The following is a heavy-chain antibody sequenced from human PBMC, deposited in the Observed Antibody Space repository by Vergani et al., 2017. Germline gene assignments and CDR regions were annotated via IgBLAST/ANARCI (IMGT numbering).Heavy chain of an antibody. J-gene: IGHJ4*02. V-gene: IGHV3-48*01. D-gene: IGHD2-15*01. CDR2: ISSSSSTI. CDR1: GFTFSSYS. CDR3: ARDRFGYCSGGSCYDLDY. Sequence: EVQLVESGGGLVQPGGSLRLSCPASGFTFSSYSMNWVRQAPGKGLEWVSYISSSSSTIYYADSVKGRFTISRDNAKNSLYLQMNSLRAEDTAGYYCARDRFGYCSGGSCYDLDYWGQGTLVTVSS.